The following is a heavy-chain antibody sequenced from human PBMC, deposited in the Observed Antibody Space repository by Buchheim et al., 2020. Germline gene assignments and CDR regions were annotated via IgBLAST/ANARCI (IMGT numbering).Heavy chain of an antibody. V-gene: IGHV1-46*03. CDR3: GRDYLACLRLLDY. J-gene: IGHJ4*02. Sequence: QVQLVQSGAEVKKPGDSVKVSCKASGYTFASYYMHWVRQAPGQGLEWMGIIDPSRGGTSYAQKFQGRVTMTRDTSTSTVYMELNNLRSEDTAVYYCGRDYLACLRLLDYWGQGTL. CDR2: IDPSRGGT. D-gene: IGHD5/OR15-5a*01. CDR1: GYTFASYY.